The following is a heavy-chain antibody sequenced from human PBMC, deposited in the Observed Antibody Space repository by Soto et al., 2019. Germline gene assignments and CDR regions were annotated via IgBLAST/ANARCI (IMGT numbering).Heavy chain of an antibody. CDR2: ISGYNGDT. V-gene: IGHV1-18*01. Sequence: QGHLVQSEAEVKKPGASVKVSCKASGYTFTRYGISSVRQAPGQGLEWMGWISGYNGDTNYAQKFQDRVSMTIDTSTGTAYMELRSLTSDDTAIYYCAKNGQPPYYYYGLDVWGQGTKVTVSS. D-gene: IGHD2-8*01. CDR3: AKNGQPPYYYYGLDV. J-gene: IGHJ6*02. CDR1: GYTFTRYG.